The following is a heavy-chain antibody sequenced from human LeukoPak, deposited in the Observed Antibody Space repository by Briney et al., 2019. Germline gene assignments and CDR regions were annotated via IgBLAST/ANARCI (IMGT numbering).Heavy chain of an antibody. D-gene: IGHD3-10*02. V-gene: IGHV3-23*01. CDR1: GFTFRSHA. Sequence: GGSLRLSCAASGFTFRSHAMTWVRQAPGKGLEWVSTITGSGGRSSHADSVKGRFTISRDNSKNTLYLQMGSLRAEDTALYYCAKDGNVDYWYYYMDVWGKGTTVTVSS. J-gene: IGHJ6*03. CDR3: AKDGNVDYWYYYMDV. CDR2: ITGSGGRS.